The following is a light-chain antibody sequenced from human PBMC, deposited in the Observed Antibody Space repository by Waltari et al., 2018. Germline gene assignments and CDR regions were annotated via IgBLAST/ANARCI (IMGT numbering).Light chain of an antibody. Sequence: QSALTQPASVSGSPGQSITISCAGTSSNVGAYNYRFWYQQHPDKAPKLMIYAVTKWPSVVSNRFSGSKSGNTASLTISGLQAQDEAYYYSASHTSRTTWVFVGGTKVTVL. J-gene: IGLJ3*02. CDR3: ASHTSRTTWV. CDR1: SSNVGAYNY. CDR2: AVT. V-gene: IGLV2-14*01.